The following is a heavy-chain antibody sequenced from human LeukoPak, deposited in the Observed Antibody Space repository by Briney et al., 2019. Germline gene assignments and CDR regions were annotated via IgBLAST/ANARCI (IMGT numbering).Heavy chain of an antibody. CDR3: ARGLGSSWFYR. CDR2: INENSETA. J-gene: IGHJ4*02. V-gene: IGHV3-48*02. CDR1: GFAFSDYN. Sequence: GGSLRLSCAASGFAFSDYNMNGVRQAPGKGLEWVSYINENSETAFYAPSLKGRFTISRDNAKNSLYLQMNSLRDEPTAVYSCARGLGSSWFYRWGQGTLVTVSS. D-gene: IGHD6-13*01.